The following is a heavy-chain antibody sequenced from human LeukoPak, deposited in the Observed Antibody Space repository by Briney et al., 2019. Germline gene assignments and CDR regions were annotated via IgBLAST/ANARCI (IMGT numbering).Heavy chain of an antibody. D-gene: IGHD6-13*01. CDR3: ARDSSSWLHDAFDI. CDR1: GCTFSSYA. Sequence: ASVKVSCKASGCTFSSYAISWVRQAPGQGLEWMGGIIPIFGTANYAQKFQGRVTITADESTSTAYMELRSLRSDDTAVYHCARDSSSWLHDAFDIWGQGTMVTVSS. CDR2: IIPIFGTA. J-gene: IGHJ3*02. V-gene: IGHV1-69*13.